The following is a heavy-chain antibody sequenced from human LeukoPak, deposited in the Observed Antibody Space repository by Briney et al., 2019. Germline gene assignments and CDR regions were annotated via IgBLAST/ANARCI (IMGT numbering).Heavy chain of an antibody. J-gene: IGHJ4*02. V-gene: IGHV1-46*01. CDR2: INPSGGST. CDR1: GYTFTSYY. Sequence: ASVKVSCKASGYTFTSYYMHWVRQAPGQGLEWMGIINPSGGSTSYAQKFQGRVTMTRDTSTSTVYMELSSLRSEDTAVYYCARGARIAVAGGDFDYWGQGTLVTVSS. CDR3: ARGARIAVAGGDFDY. D-gene: IGHD6-19*01.